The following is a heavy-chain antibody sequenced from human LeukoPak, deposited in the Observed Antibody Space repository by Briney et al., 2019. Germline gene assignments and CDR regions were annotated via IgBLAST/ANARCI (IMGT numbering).Heavy chain of an antibody. CDR1: GGSISSYY. V-gene: IGHV4-4*07. CDR3: AISYGSGSYFDY. J-gene: IGHJ4*02. D-gene: IGHD3-10*01. CDR2: IYTSGST. Sequence: SETLSLTCTVPGGSISSYYWSWIRQPAGKGLEWIGRIYTSGSTNYNPSLKSRVTMSVGTSKNQFSLKLSSVTAADTAVYYCAISYGSGSYFDYWGQGTLVTVSS.